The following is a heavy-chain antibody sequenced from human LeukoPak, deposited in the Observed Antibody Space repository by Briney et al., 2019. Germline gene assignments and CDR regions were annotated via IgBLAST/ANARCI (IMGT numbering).Heavy chain of an antibody. D-gene: IGHD4-17*01. J-gene: IGHJ5*02. V-gene: IGHV3-30*02. CDR1: GFIFSSFG. Sequence: GGSLRLSCAASGFIFSSFGMHWVRQAPGKGLDWVAFIRYDGSNKYYADSVKGRFTISRDNSKNTLYLLMNSPRPEDTAVYYCAKDRGDYTDWLDPWGQGTLVTVSS. CDR3: AKDRGDYTDWLDP. CDR2: IRYDGSNK.